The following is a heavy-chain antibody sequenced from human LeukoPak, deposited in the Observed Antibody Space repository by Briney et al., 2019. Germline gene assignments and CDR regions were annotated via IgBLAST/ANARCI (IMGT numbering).Heavy chain of an antibody. J-gene: IGHJ4*02. V-gene: IGHV1-69*04. CDR2: IIPILGIA. CDR1: EGTFSSYA. D-gene: IGHD3-3*01. CDR3: ARVMYDFWSGSDY. Sequence: SVKVSCKASEGTFSSYAISWVRQAPGQGLEWMGRIIPILGIANYAQKFQGRVTITADKSTSTAYMELSSLRSEDTAVYYCARVMYDFWSGSDYWGQGTLVTVSS.